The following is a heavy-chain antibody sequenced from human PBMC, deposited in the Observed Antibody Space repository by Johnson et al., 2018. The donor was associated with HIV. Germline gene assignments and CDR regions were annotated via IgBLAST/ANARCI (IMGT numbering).Heavy chain of an antibody. CDR3: AKGKKSLPDAFDI. V-gene: IGHV3-74*01. J-gene: IGHJ3*02. CDR2: INSDGSSS. Sequence: VQLVESGGGLVQPGGSLRLSCAASGFTLSSYWMHWVRQVPGKGPVWVSRINSDGSSSAYADSVKGRFTISRDNSKNTLYLQMNSLRAEDTAVYYCAKGKKSLPDAFDIWGQGTMLTVSS. CDR1: GFTLSSYW.